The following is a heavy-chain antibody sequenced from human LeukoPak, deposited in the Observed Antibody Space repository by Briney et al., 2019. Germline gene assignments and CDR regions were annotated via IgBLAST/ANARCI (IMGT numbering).Heavy chain of an antibody. J-gene: IGHJ6*04. CDR3: ARGHYDILTAYYEGYYYYGMDV. Sequence: SETLSLTCTVSGGSISSYYWSWIRQPPGKGLEWIGYIYYSGSTNYNPSLKSRVTISVDTSKNQFSLKLSSVTAADTAVYYCARGHYDILTAYYEGYYYYGMDVWGKGTTVTVSS. CDR1: GGSISSYY. V-gene: IGHV4-59*01. CDR2: IYYSGST. D-gene: IGHD3-9*01.